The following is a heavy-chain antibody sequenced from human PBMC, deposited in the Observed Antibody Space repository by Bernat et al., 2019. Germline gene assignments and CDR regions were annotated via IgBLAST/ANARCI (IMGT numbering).Heavy chain of an antibody. D-gene: IGHD2-2*01. CDR3: ARHGGGDIVVVPAADTFDY. CDR1: GYSFTSYW. Sequence: EVQLVQSGAEVKKPGESLRISCKGSGYSFTSYWISWVRQMPGKGLEWMGRIDPSDSYTNYSPSFHGHVTISADKSISTAYLQWSSLKASDTAMYYCARHGGGDIVVVPAADTFDYWGQGTLVTVSS. V-gene: IGHV5-10-1*03. J-gene: IGHJ4*02. CDR2: IDPSDSYT.